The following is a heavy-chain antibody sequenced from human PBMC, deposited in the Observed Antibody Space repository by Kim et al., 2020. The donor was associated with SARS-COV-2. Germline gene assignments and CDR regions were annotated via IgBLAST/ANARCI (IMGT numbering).Heavy chain of an antibody. Sequence: SETLSLTCTVSGGSISSGGYYWSWIRQHPGKGLEWIGYIYYSGSTYYNLSLKSRVTISVDTSKNPFSLKLSSVTAADTAVYYCASDEGHRVLFDRIVVVRADVWGQGTTVTVSS. J-gene: IGHJ6*02. D-gene: IGHD2-2*01. CDR3: ASDEGHRVLFDRIVVVRADV. CDR1: GGSISSGGYY. V-gene: IGHV4-31*03. CDR2: IYYSGST.